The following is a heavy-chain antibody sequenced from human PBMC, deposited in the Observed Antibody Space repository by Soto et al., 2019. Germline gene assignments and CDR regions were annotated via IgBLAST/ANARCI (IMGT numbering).Heavy chain of an antibody. J-gene: IGHJ5*02. CDR3: ARDKRVTMIGGWFDP. CDR2: IYHSGKT. CDR1: GYSISSGYY. D-gene: IGHD3-22*01. Sequence: SETLSLTCVVSGYSISSGYYWAWVRQPPGKELEWIGSIYHSGKTYYKPSLRSRVTVSVDTSKNQFSMKLIAVTAADTAVYYCARDKRVTMIGGWFDPWGQGTLVTVSS. V-gene: IGHV4-38-2*02.